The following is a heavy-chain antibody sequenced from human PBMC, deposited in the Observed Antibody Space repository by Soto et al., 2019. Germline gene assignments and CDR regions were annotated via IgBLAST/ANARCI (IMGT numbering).Heavy chain of an antibody. CDR2: ISGHSGNR. Sequence: QVQLVQSGAEVKKPGASVKVSCETSGYTFIIYGISWVRQAPGQGLEWLGWISGHSGNRKFAENFQDRVILTSATSRNTDYMELRSLRSEDTAIYYCVRGAFPTITAAGVSPGNGWGQGTTVKVSS. CDR1: GYTFIIYG. CDR3: VRGAFPTITAAGVSPGNG. V-gene: IGHV1-18*01. D-gene: IGHD6-13*01. J-gene: IGHJ6*02.